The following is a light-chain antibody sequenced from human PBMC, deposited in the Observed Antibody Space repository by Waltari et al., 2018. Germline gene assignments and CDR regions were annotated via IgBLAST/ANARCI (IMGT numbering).Light chain of an antibody. V-gene: IGKV3-20*01. Sequence: EIVLTQSPGTLSLSPGERATLSCRASQSVSSSLAWYQQKPGQAPRRLIYGASNRATGTPERFSGSGSGTDFTLTISRLEPEDFVVYYCQQYGSSPHTFGQGTKLEIK. J-gene: IGKJ2*01. CDR1: QSVSSS. CDR3: QQYGSSPHT. CDR2: GAS.